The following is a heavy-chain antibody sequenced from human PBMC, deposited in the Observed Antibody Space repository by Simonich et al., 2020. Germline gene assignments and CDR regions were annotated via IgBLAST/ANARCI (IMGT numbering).Heavy chain of an antibody. CDR3: ARGGLYFDY. Sequence: QVQLQESGPGLVKPSETLSLTCTVSGGTISRFYWSWIRRPPGKGLEWIGYIYYRGSTNYNPALKRRVTISVDTSKNQFSLKLSSVTAADTAVYYCARGGLYFDYWGQGTLVTVSS. CDR2: IYYRGST. J-gene: IGHJ4*02. CDR1: GGTISRFY. D-gene: IGHD2-15*01. V-gene: IGHV4-59*01.